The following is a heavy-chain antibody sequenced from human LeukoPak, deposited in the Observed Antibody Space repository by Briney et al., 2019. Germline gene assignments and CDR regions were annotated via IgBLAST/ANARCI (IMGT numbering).Heavy chain of an antibody. V-gene: IGHV4-61*08. D-gene: IGHD3-22*01. Sequence: SETLSLTCTVSGGSISSGGYYWSWIRQPPGKGLEWIGYIYYSGSTNYNPSLKSRVTISVDTSKNQFSLKLSSVTAADTAVYYCARGVDSSGYPDYWGQGTLVSVSS. CDR2: IYYSGST. CDR3: ARGVDSSGYPDY. J-gene: IGHJ4*02. CDR1: GGSISSGGYY.